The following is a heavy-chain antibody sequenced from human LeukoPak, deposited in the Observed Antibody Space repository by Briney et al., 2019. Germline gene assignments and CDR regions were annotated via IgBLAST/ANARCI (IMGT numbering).Heavy chain of an antibody. Sequence: PGGSLRLSCAASGFTFSSYAMSWVRQAPGKGLEWVSAISGSGGSTYYADSVKGRFTISRDNSKNTLYLQMNSLRVEDTAVYYCAKGPNYDILTGRDDFFDYWGQGTLVTVSS. V-gene: IGHV3-23*01. D-gene: IGHD3-9*01. CDR2: ISGSGGST. CDR3: AKGPNYDILTGRDDFFDY. CDR1: GFTFSSYA. J-gene: IGHJ4*02.